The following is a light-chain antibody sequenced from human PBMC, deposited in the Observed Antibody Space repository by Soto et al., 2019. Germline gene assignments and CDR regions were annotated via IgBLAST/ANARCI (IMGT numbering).Light chain of an antibody. CDR3: QQYGSSPPIT. J-gene: IGKJ5*01. V-gene: IGKV3-20*01. CDR2: TTS. Sequence: EIVMTQSPATLSESPGERATLSCRASQSVSSKLAWYQQKPGQAPRLLIYTTSIRATGIPDRFSGSGSGTDFTLTISRLEPEDFAVYYCQQYGSSPPITFGQGTRLEI. CDR1: QSVSSK.